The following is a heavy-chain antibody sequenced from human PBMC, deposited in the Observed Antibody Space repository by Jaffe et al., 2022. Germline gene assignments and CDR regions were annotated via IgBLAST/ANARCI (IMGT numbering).Heavy chain of an antibody. CDR3: AKSGEAYYYYMDV. J-gene: IGHJ6*03. CDR1: GFTFSSYG. CDR2: ISYDGSNK. Sequence: QVQLVESGGGVVQPGRSLRLSCAASGFTFSSYGMHWVRQAPGKGLEWVAVISYDGSNKYYADSVKGRFTISRDNSKNTLYLQMNSLRAEDTAVYYCAKSGEAYYYYMDVWGKGTTVTVSS. V-gene: IGHV3-30*18.